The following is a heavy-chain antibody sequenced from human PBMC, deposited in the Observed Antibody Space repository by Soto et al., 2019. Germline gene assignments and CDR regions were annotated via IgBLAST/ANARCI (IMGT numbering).Heavy chain of an antibody. Sequence: SVKVSCKASGGTFSSYAISWVRQAPGQGLEWMGGIIPIFGTANYAQKFQGRVTITADESTSTAYMELSSLRSEDTAVYYCARGVLWFGELSPMVYYYYGMDVWGQGTTVTVSS. CDR3: ARGVLWFGELSPMVYYYYGMDV. CDR1: GGTFSSYA. D-gene: IGHD3-10*01. J-gene: IGHJ6*02. V-gene: IGHV1-69*13. CDR2: IIPIFGTA.